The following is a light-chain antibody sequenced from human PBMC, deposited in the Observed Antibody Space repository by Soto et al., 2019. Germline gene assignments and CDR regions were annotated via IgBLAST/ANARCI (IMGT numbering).Light chain of an antibody. CDR2: DVS. Sequence: QSALTPPRSVSGSPGQSVTLSCTGTSSDVGGYNYVSWYQQHPGKAPKLMIYDVSKRPSGVPDRFSGSKSGNTASLTISGLQAEDAADYYCCSYAGSYTFVFGTGTKLTVL. V-gene: IGLV2-11*01. CDR3: CSYAGSYTFV. J-gene: IGLJ1*01. CDR1: SSDVGGYNY.